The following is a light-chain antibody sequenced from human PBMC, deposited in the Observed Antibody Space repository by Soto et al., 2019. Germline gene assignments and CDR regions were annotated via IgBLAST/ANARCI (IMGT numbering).Light chain of an antibody. J-gene: IGKJ1*01. CDR3: QQYGSSPRT. CDR1: QSVSSSY. CDR2: GAS. Sequence: ETVLTQSPGTLSLSPGERATLSCSASQSVSSSYLAWYQQKPGQAPRLLIYGASRRATGIPDRFSGSGSGTDFTLTISRLEPEDFAVYYCQQYGSSPRTFGQGTKVDIK. V-gene: IGKV3-20*01.